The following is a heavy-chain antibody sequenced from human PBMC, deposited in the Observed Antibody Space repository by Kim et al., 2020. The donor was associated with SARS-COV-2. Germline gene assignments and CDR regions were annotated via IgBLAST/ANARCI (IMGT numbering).Heavy chain of an antibody. D-gene: IGHD6-13*01. Sequence: GGSLRLSCAASGFTFSSYWMHWVRQAPGKGLMWVSRINSDGSSTSYADSVKGRFTISRDNAKNTLYLQMNSLRAEDTAVYYCATIAAAGPSLVWGQGTLVTVSS. J-gene: IGHJ4*02. CDR2: INSDGSST. V-gene: IGHV3-74*01. CDR3: ATIAAAGPSLV. CDR1: GFTFSSYW.